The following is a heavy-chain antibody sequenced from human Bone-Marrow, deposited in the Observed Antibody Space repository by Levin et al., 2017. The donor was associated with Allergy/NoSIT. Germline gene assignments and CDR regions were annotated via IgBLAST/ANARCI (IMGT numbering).Heavy chain of an antibody. J-gene: IGHJ4*02. Sequence: GESLKISCAASGFTFSSYSMNWVRQAPGKGLEWVSSISSSSSYIYYADSVKGRFTISRDNAKNSLYLQMNSLRAEDTDVYYGARDPPRGYSGYDFEGYWGQGTLVTVSS. CDR3: ARDPPRGYSGYDFEGY. D-gene: IGHD5-12*01. V-gene: IGHV3-21*01. CDR2: ISSSSSYI. CDR1: GFTFSSYS.